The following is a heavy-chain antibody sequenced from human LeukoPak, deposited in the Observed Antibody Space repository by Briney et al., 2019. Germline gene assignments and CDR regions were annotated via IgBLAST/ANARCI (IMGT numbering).Heavy chain of an antibody. CDR2: MNPNSGNT. CDR1: RYTFTSYD. D-gene: IGHD3-22*01. J-gene: IGHJ3*02. V-gene: IGHV1-8*01. CDR3: ASLTYYYDSSGYYYDGAFDI. Sequence: ASVKVSCKASRYTFTSYDINWVRQATGQGLEWMGWMNPNSGNTGYAQKFQGRVTMTRNTSISTAYMELSSLRSEDTAVYYCASLTYYYDSSGYYYDGAFDIWGQGTMVTVSS.